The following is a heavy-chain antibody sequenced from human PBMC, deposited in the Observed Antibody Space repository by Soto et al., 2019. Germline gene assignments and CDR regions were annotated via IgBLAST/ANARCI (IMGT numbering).Heavy chain of an antibody. CDR2: MNPNSANI. J-gene: IGHJ6*02. CDR1: GYTFTSYD. V-gene: IGHV1-8*01. Sequence: SVKVSCKASGYTFTSYDINWVRQATGQGLEWMGWMNPNSANIGYAQKFQGRVTMTRNTSISTAYMELSSLRSEDTAVYYCERLGTLGYCGSTSGQAGYYYYGMDVWVQ. CDR3: ERLGTLGYCGSTSGQAGYYYYGMDV. D-gene: IGHD2-2*01.